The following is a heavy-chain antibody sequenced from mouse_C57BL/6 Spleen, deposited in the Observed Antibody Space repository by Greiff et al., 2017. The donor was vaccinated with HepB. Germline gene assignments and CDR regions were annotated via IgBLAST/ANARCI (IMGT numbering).Heavy chain of an antibody. CDR1: GYSITSGYY. V-gene: IGHV3-6*01. CDR2: ISYDGSN. Sequence: EVQLQESGPGLVKPSQSLSLTCSVTGYSITSGYYWNWIRQFPGNKLEWMGYISYDGSNNYNPSLKNRISITRETSKNQFFLKLNSVTTEDTATYYCAREGDNDGDWGQGATLTGAS. J-gene: IGHJ2*01. CDR3: AREGDNDGD. D-gene: IGHD2-4*01.